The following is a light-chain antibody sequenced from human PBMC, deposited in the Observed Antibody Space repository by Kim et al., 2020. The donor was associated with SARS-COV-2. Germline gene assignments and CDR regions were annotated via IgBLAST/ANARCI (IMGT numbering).Light chain of an antibody. CDR3: CSFAGTYTLI. CDR2: DVN. J-gene: IGLJ2*01. CDR1: SSDVGGYNS. Sequence: QSALTQPRSVSGSPGQSVTISCTGSSSDVGGYNSVSWYQQHPGKAPKVMIYDVNKRPSGVPDRFSGSKSGNTASLTVSGLQAEDEADYYCCSFAGTYTLIFGGGTQLTVL. V-gene: IGLV2-11*01.